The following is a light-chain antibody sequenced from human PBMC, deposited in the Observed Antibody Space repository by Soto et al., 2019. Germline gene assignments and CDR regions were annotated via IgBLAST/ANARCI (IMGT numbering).Light chain of an antibody. Sequence: EIVMTQSPSTLSVSPGERATLSCRASQSVSSNLAWYQQKPCQAPRLLIYGASTRATGIPARFSGSGSGTEFTLTISSLQSEDFAVYSCQQYNNWPLTFGGGTKVEI. J-gene: IGKJ4*01. CDR1: QSVSSN. V-gene: IGKV3-15*01. CDR2: GAS. CDR3: QQYNNWPLT.